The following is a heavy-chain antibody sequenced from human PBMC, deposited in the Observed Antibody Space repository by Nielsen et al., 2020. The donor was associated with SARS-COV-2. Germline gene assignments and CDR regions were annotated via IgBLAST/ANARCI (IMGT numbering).Heavy chain of an antibody. V-gene: IGHV3-30*02. CDR2: IRYDGSNK. D-gene: IGHD2-2*01. Sequence: VRQAPGKGLEWVAFIRYDGSNKYYADSVKGRFTISRDNSKNTLCLQMNSLRAEDTAVYYCAKDWGRYCSSTSCPLGGMDVWGQGTTVTVSS. CDR3: AKDWGRYCSSTSCPLGGMDV. J-gene: IGHJ6*02.